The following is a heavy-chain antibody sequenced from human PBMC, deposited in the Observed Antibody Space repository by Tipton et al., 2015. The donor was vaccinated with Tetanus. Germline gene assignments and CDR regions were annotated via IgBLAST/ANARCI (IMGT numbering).Heavy chain of an antibody. CDR3: ASHRGFGPRPYYYGMDV. D-gene: IGHD6-25*01. J-gene: IGHJ6*02. CDR2: IVPIFATA. V-gene: IGHV1-69*06. CDR1: GVTVSSYA. Sequence: QVQLVQSGAEVKKPGSSVKVSCKASGVTVSSYAISWVRQAPGQGLEWMGGIVPIFATANTAQNFQDRVTITADKSTSTAYMELRSLRPGDTAIYYCASHRGFGPRPYYYGMDVWGQGTTVTVSS.